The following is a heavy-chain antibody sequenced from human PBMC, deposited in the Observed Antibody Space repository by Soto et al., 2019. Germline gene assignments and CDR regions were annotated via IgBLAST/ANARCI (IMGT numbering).Heavy chain of an antibody. CDR2: IWHDGSEK. Sequence: QVQLVESGGGVVQPGRSLRLSCAASGFTFSRFDMHWVRQAPGKGLEWVAVIWHDGSEKYYADSVKGRFTVSRDNSENTLYVQMNSLTVEDTAVYYCARESSSSMGGFDYWGQGTLVTVSS. V-gene: IGHV3-33*01. CDR1: GFTFSRFD. D-gene: IGHD6-6*01. CDR3: ARESSSSMGGFDY. J-gene: IGHJ4*02.